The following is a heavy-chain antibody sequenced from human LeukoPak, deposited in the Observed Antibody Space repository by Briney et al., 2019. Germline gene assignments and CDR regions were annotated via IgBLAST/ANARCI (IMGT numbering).Heavy chain of an antibody. CDR2: ISGSGNTI. D-gene: IGHD6-13*01. CDR3: ARDRGGSSWLPEFDY. CDR1: GFTFSSFE. V-gene: IGHV3-48*03. Sequence: GGSLRLSCAASGFTFSSFEINWVRQAPGKGLEWVPYISGSGNTIYYADSVKGRFTISRDNTRNSLYLQMNSLRAEDTALYYCARDRGGSSWLPEFDYWGQGALVTVSS. J-gene: IGHJ4*02.